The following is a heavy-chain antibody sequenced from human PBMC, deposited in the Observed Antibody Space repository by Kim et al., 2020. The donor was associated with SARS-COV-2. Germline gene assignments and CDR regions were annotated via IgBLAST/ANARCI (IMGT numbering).Heavy chain of an antibody. Sequence: GGSLRLSCAASGFTFSNYWMSWVRQAPGKGLEWVANIKQDGSEKYYVDSVKGRFTISRDNAKNSLYLQMNSLRAEDTAVYYCAAPPGWYNNGWPLLGYWGQGTLVTVSS. J-gene: IGHJ4*02. V-gene: IGHV3-7*03. CDR2: IKQDGSEK. D-gene: IGHD6-19*01. CDR1: GFTFSNYW. CDR3: AAPPGWYNNGWPLLGY.